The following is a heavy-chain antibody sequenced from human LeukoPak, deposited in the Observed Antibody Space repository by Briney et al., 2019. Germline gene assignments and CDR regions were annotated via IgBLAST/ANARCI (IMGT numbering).Heavy chain of an antibody. J-gene: IGHJ6*02. CDR2: IYYSGST. CDR1: GGSISNYY. Sequence: SETLSLTCTVSGGSISNYYWSWIRQPPGEGLEWVGYIYYSGSTRYNPSLNSRVTISLDTSKNQFSLKLSSVTAADTAVYYCARCRRKDGVWYYYGMDVWGQGTTVTVSS. CDR3: ARCRRKDGVWYYYGMDV. D-gene: IGHD2-8*01. V-gene: IGHV4-59*12.